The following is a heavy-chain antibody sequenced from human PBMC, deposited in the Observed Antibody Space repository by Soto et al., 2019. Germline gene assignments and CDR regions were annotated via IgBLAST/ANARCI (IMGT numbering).Heavy chain of an antibody. Sequence: GGSLRLSCAASGFTFSSYSMNWVRQAPGKGLEWVSYISPSSSTIYYADSVKGRFTISRDDAENSLNLHMNSLGAEDTALYYCVRDQVYFYDISGRPVNGFDVWGQGTMVTVSS. CDR2: ISPSSSTI. D-gene: IGHD2-8*01. J-gene: IGHJ3*01. CDR3: VRDQVYFYDISGRPVNGFDV. V-gene: IGHV3-48*04. CDR1: GFTFSSYS.